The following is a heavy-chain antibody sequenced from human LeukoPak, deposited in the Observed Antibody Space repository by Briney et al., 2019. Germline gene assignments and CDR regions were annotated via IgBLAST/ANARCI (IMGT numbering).Heavy chain of an antibody. CDR2: IYYSGST. D-gene: IGHD4-23*01. J-gene: IGHJ4*02. Sequence: SETLSLTCTVAGGSISSYYWSWIRQPPGKGLEWIGYIYYSGSTNYNPSLKSRVTISVDTSKNQFSLKLSSVTAADTTVYYCARGLRWSEYWGQGTLVTVTS. V-gene: IGHV4-59*12. CDR1: GGSISSYY. CDR3: ARGLRWSEY.